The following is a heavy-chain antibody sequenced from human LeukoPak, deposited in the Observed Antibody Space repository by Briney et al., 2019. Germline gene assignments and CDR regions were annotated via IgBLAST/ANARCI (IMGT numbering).Heavy chain of an antibody. CDR2: INHSGST. CDR1: GGSFSGYY. CDR3: AVRTVTRLDY. D-gene: IGHD4-11*01. V-gene: IGHV4-34*01. J-gene: IGHJ4*02. Sequence: PSETLSHTCAVYGGSFSGYYWSWIRQPPGKGLEWIGEINHSGSTNYNPSLKSRVTISVDTSKNQFSLKLSSVTAADTAVYYCAVRTVTRLDYWGQGTLVTVSS.